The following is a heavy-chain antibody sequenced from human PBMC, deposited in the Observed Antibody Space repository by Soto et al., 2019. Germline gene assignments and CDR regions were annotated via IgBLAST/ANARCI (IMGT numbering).Heavy chain of an antibody. J-gene: IGHJ6*02. V-gene: IGHV1-18*01. CDR2: ISAYYGNA. CDR1: GDPFTSYG. CDR3: ARGEDYYDSSAYYSSYYYGMDV. D-gene: IGHD3-22*01. Sequence: GTSVKVSCEASGDPFTSYGFNWVRQAPGQGPEWMGGISAYYGNANYAQKFQGRVTITADTSTSTAYMELSSLRSEDTAVYYCARGEDYYDSSAYYSSYYYGMDVWGQGTTVTVSS.